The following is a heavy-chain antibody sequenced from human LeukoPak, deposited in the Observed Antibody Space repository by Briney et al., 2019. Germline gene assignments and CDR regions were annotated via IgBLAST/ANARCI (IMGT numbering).Heavy chain of an antibody. CDR3: ARRYSYGLIDY. V-gene: IGHV1-69*05. CDR2: IIPIFGTA. CDR1: GGTFSSYA. D-gene: IGHD5-18*01. Sequence: SVKVSCKASGGTFSSYAISWVRQAPGQGLEWMGGIIPIFGTANYAQKLQGRVTMTTDTSTSTAYMELRSLRSDDTAVYYCARRYSYGLIDYWGQGTLVTVSS. J-gene: IGHJ4*02.